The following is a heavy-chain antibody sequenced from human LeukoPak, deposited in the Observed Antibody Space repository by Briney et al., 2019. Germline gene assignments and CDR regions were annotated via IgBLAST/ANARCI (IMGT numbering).Heavy chain of an antibody. CDR3: ARGGAHSPSHDYFYQFMDV. CDR1: GGSTSGYY. CDR2: VHSGDNS. V-gene: IGHV4-4*07. Sequence: PSETLSLTCTVSGGSTSGYYWSWIRQPAGKGLEWVGRVHSGDNSASIPSLKSRLAMSLDTSTTRFSLKLTSVTAADTAVYYCARGGAHSPSHDYFYQFMDVWGKGTTVTVSS. D-gene: IGHD6-13*01. J-gene: IGHJ6*03.